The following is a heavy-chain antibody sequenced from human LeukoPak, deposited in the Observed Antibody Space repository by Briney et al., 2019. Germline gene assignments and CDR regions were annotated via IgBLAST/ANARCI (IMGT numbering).Heavy chain of an antibody. Sequence: PGGSLRLSCAASGFTFSSYSMNWVRQAPGKGLEWVSSISSSSNYIYYADSMKGRFTISRDNAKNSLYLQMNSLRAEDTAVYFCAREMAAGTFDYWGQGALVTVSS. J-gene: IGHJ4*02. CDR1: GFTFSSYS. V-gene: IGHV3-21*01. D-gene: IGHD5-24*01. CDR2: ISSSSNYI. CDR3: AREMAAGTFDY.